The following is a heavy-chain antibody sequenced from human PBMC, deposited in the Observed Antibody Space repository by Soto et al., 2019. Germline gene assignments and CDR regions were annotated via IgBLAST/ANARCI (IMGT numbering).Heavy chain of an antibody. CDR2: VSHDGRNT. J-gene: IGHJ4*02. CDR3: AKGGRQWLVTSDFNY. CDR1: GFTFSDYA. V-gene: IGHV3-30*18. D-gene: IGHD6-19*01. Sequence: VQLVESGGRVVQPGRSLRLSCAASGFTFSDYAMHWVRQAPGKGLEWVAVVSHDGRNTHYADSVKGRFTISRDSSKTTVSLEMTSLRAEDTAVYYCAKGGRQWLVTSDFNYWGQGALVTVSS.